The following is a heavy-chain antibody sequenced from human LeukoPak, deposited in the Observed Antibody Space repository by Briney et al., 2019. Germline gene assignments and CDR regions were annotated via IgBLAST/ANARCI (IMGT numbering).Heavy chain of an antibody. D-gene: IGHD6-19*01. J-gene: IGHJ4*02. Sequence: SETLSLTCAVDGGSFSGYYWSWIRQPPGKGLEWIGEINHSGSTNYNPSLKSRVTISVDTSKNQFSLKLSSVTAADTAVYYCARGDVAVAGEFDYWGQGTLVTVSS. CDR2: INHSGST. V-gene: IGHV4-34*01. CDR3: ARGDVAVAGEFDY. CDR1: GGSFSGYY.